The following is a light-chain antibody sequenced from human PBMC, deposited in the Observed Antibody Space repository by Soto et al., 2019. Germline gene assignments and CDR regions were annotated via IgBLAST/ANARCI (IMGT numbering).Light chain of an antibody. CDR2: GAS. V-gene: IGKV3-20*01. Sequence: EIVLTQSPGTLSLSPGERATLSCRASQTVNNNYLAWYRHRPGQAPRLLFYGASIRAAGIPARFSGSGSGTDFTLTISRLEPEDFAVYYCQQYDSSPPGTFGQGTNLEI. CDR3: QQYDSSPPGT. CDR1: QTVNNNY. J-gene: IGKJ2*02.